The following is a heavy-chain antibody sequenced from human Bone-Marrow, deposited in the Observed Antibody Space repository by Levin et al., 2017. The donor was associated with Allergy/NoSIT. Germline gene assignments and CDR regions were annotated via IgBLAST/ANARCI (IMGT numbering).Heavy chain of an antibody. V-gene: IGHV3-30*03. CDR1: GFTFSNYG. CDR3: GNMGGSRNIDY. D-gene: IGHD1-26*01. J-gene: IGHJ4*02. CDR2: ISYDGSQK. Sequence: GGSLRLSCAASGFTFSNYGMHWVRQAPGKGLEWVALISYDGSQKYYADSVKGRFTVSRDNSKNTLCLQMNSMGPEDTAVYYCGNMGGSRNIDYWGPGTLVTVSS.